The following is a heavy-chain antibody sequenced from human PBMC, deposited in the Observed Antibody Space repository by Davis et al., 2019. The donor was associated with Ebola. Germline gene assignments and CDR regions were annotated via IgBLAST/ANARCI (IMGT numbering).Heavy chain of an antibody. V-gene: IGHV1-3*01. CDR2: INAGNGNT. CDR1: GYTFTSYA. J-gene: IGHJ6*04. CDR3: ARGFSSITGTTGLFWYYGMDV. Sequence: ASVKVSCKASGYTFTSYAMHWVRQAPGQRLEWMGWINAGNGNTKYSQKFQGRVTITRDTSASTAYMELSSLRSEDTAVYYCARGFSSITGTTGLFWYYGMDVWGKGTTVTVSS. D-gene: IGHD1-7*01.